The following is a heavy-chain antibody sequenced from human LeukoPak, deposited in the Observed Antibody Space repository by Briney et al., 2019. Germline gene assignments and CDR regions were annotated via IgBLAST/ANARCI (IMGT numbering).Heavy chain of an antibody. V-gene: IGHV4-39*07. CDR3: ARDKTFEVVNFFDS. Sequence: SETLSLTCTVSGGSISSGSFYWGWIRQPPGKGLEWIGSIYYSGSTYYNPSLQSRLTISVDTSKNQFSLKLSSVTAADTAVYYCARDKTFEVVNFFDSWGQGTLVTVSS. J-gene: IGHJ4*02. D-gene: IGHD3-3*01. CDR2: IYYSGST. CDR1: GGSISSGSFY.